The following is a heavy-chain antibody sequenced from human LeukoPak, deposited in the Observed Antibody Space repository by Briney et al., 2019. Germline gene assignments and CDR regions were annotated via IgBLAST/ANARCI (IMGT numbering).Heavy chain of an antibody. Sequence: GGSLRLSCVASGFTISIYAISWVRQAPGKRLEWVSTFSGTSDNTYYADSVKGRFTISRDNSKNTLYLQMHSLRAEDTAVYYCAKRVSRPQYFFDYWGQGTLVTVSS. D-gene: IGHD6-19*01. J-gene: IGHJ4*02. V-gene: IGHV3-23*01. CDR1: GFTISIYA. CDR2: FSGTSDNT. CDR3: AKRVSRPQYFFDY.